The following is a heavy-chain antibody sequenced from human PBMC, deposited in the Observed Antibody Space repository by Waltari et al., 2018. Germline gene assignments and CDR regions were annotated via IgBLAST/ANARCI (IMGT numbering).Heavy chain of an antibody. D-gene: IGHD2-21*01. CDR1: GFTFSSYS. V-gene: IGHV3-48*01. Sequence: EVQLVESGGGLVQPGGSLRLSCAASGFTFSSYSMNWVRQAPGKGREWVSYISSSSSTIFYADSVKGRFTISRGNAKNSLFLQMHSLRVEDTAVLYCARGRDVFANFDYNWFDPWGQGTLVTVSS. CDR3: ARGRDVFANFDYNWFDP. J-gene: IGHJ5*02. CDR2: ISSSSSTI.